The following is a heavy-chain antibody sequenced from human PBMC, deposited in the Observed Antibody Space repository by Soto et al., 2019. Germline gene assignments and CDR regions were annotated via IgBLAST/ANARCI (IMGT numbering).Heavy chain of an antibody. CDR2: IIPIFGTA. V-gene: IGHV1-69*01. D-gene: IGHD3-22*01. Sequence: QVQLVQSGAEVRKPGSSVKVSCKASGGTFSSYAISWVRQAPGQGLEWMGGIIPIFGTANYAQKFQGRVTITADESTSTAYMELSSLRSEDTAVYYCARGSITMIVGGSYNWFDPWGQGTLVTVSS. CDR3: ARGSITMIVGGSYNWFDP. CDR1: GGTFSSYA. J-gene: IGHJ5*02.